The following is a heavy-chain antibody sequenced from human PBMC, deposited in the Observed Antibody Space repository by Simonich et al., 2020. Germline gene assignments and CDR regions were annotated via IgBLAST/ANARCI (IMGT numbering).Heavy chain of an antibody. CDR2: IGYDGSNK. V-gene: IGHV3-33*01. J-gene: IGHJ5*02. Sequence: QVQLVESGGGVVQPGSSLRLSCAASGFTFSSYGMHWVRQATGKGRGWVAVIGYDGSNKYYADSVKGRFTISRDNSKNTLYLKMNSLRAEDTAVYYCARDLESSSWYWFDPWGQGTLVTVSS. CDR1: GFTFSSYG. CDR3: ARDLESSSWYWFDP. D-gene: IGHD6-13*01.